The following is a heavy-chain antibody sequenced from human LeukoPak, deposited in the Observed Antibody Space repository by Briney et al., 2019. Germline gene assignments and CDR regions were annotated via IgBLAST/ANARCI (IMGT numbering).Heavy chain of an antibody. J-gene: IGHJ3*02. CDR2: IYYSGST. V-gene: IGHV4-59*01. Sequence: SETLSLTCTVPGGSISSYYWSWIRQPPGKGLEWIGYIYYSGSTNYNPSLKSRVTISVDTSKNQFSLKLSSVTAADTAVYYCARERYYYDSSDYYPVDAFDIWGQGTMVTVSS. CDR1: GGSISSYY. D-gene: IGHD3-22*01. CDR3: ARERYYYDSSDYYPVDAFDI.